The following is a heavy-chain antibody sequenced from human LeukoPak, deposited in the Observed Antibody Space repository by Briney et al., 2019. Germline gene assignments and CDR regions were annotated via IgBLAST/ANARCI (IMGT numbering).Heavy chain of an antibody. CDR1: GFNFPGDG. D-gene: IGHD1-26*01. V-gene: IGHV3-20*04. Sequence: GGSLRLSCAASGFNFPGDGMSWVRQAPGKGLEWISGINWNGGDKRYAVSVRGRFTISRGNARNSLYLHMDSLRGEDTALYYCTRSPEWDPKQLGFKYFDYWGQGALVTVSS. CDR3: TRSPEWDPKQLGFKYFDY. CDR2: INWNGGDK. J-gene: IGHJ4*02.